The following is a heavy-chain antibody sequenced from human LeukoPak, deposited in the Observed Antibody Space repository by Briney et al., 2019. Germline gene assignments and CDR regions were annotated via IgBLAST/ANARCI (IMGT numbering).Heavy chain of an antibody. CDR2: VNPDSGDT. CDR1: GYTFIDYY. CDR3: ARVGFPSLGYIGN. J-gene: IGHJ4*02. Sequence: ASVKVSCKASGYTFIDYYMHWVRQAPGQGLEWMGWVNPDSGDTGYAQNFQGRLTITRNTSINTAYMELSSLRSEDTAVYYCARVGFPSLGYIGNWGQGTLVTVSS. D-gene: IGHD3-9*01. V-gene: IGHV1-8*03.